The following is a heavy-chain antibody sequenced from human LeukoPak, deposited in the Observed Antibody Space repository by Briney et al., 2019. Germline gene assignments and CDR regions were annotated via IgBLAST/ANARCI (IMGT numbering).Heavy chain of an antibody. J-gene: IGHJ4*02. V-gene: IGHV4-38-2*02. CDR2: IYHSGST. CDR1: GYSISSGYY. CDR3: ARRSVRGVIRY. Sequence: SETLSLTCTVSGYSISSGYYWGWIRQPPGKGLEWIGSIYHSGSTYYNLSLKSRVTISVDTSKNQFSLKLSSVTAADTAVYYCARRSVRGVIRYWGQGTLVTVSS. D-gene: IGHD3-10*01.